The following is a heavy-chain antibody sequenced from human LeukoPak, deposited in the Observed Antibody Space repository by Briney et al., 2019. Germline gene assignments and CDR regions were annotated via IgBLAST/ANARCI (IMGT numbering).Heavy chain of an antibody. CDR2: INHSGST. Sequence: PSETLSLTCAVYGGSFSGYYWSWIRQPPGKGLEWIGEINHSGSTNYNPSLKSRVTISVDTSKNQFSLKLSSVTAADTAVYYCARPRYCSSTSCYWFDPWRQGTLVTVSS. CDR1: GGSFSGYY. CDR3: ARPRYCSSTSCYWFDP. J-gene: IGHJ5*02. V-gene: IGHV4-34*01. D-gene: IGHD2-2*01.